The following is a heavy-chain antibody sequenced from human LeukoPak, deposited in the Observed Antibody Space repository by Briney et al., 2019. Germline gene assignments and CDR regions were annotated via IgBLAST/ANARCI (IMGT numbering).Heavy chain of an antibody. D-gene: IGHD5-18*01. CDR3: ARGGNSYGPWRYYYYYMDV. J-gene: IGHJ6*03. CDR1: GGSISSSSYY. CDR2: IYYSGST. Sequence: SETLSLTCTVSGGSISSSSYYWGWIRQPPGKGLEWIGSIYYSGSTYYNPSLKSRVTISVDTSKNQFSLKLSSVTAADTAVYYCARGGNSYGPWRYYYYYMDVWGKGTTVTVSS. V-gene: IGHV4-39*01.